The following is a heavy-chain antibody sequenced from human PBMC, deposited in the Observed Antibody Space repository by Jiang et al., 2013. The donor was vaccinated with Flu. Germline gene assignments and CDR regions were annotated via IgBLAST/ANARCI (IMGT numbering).Heavy chain of an antibody. D-gene: IGHD2-2*01. Sequence: YWSWTPARPQGRDWSALGTSITVGAPSXTPPLESRVTMSVDTSKNHFSLKLSSVTAADTAVYYCARQAYCTSSRCNPYDYWGQGTLVTVSS. V-gene: IGHV4-59*08. J-gene: IGHJ4*02. CDR1: Y. CDR3: ARQAYCTSSRCNPYDY. CDR2: SITVGAP.